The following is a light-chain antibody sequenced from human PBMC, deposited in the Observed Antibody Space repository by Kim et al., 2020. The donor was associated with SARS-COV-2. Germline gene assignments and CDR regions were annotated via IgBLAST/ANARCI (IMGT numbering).Light chain of an antibody. CDR3: NSRDSSGNHVV. Sequence: AVGRTARITRQGGGRRSYYASWYQQKPGQAPVLVIYGKNNRPSGIPDRFSGSSSGNTASLTITGAQAEDEADYYCNSRDSSGNHVVFGGGTQLTVL. V-gene: IGLV3-19*01. CDR2: GKN. J-gene: IGLJ2*01. CDR1: GRRSYY.